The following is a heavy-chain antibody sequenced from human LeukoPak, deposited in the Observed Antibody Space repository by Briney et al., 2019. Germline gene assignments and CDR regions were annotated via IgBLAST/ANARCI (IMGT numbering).Heavy chain of an antibody. CDR1: GYTFTGYY. J-gene: IGHJ6*02. CDR3: ARDSGYGYGMDV. V-gene: IGHV1-2*02. D-gene: IGHD2-15*01. Sequence: ASVKVSCKASGYTFTGYYMHWVRQAPGQGLEWMGWINPNSGGTNYAQKFQGRVTMTRDTSISTAYMELSRLRSDDTAVYYCARDSGYGYGMDVWGQGTTVTVSS. CDR2: INPNSGGT.